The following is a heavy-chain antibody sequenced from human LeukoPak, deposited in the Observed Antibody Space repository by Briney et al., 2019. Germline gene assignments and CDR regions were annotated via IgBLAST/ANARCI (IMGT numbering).Heavy chain of an antibody. CDR1: GFTFSSYA. Sequence: AGGSLRLSCAASGFTFSSYAMSWVRQAPGKGLEWVSAIRGSGGSTYYADSVKGRFTISRDNSKNTLYLQMNSLRAEDTAVYYCAKETSSGWLIDYWGQGTLVTVSS. D-gene: IGHD6-19*01. CDR2: IRGSGGST. CDR3: AKETSSGWLIDY. V-gene: IGHV3-23*01. J-gene: IGHJ4*02.